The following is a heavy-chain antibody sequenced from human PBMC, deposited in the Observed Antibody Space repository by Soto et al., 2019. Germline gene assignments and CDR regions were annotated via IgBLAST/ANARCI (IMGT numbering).Heavy chain of an antibody. V-gene: IGHV1-2*04. CDR2: INPNSGGT. Sequence: GESLKISCKASGYTFTGYYMHWVRQAPGQGLEWMGWINPNSGGTNYAQKFQGWVTMTRDTSISTAYMELSRLRSDDTAVYYCARVRGYSYGRYYYYYGMDVWGQGTTVTVSS. CDR1: GYTFTGYY. J-gene: IGHJ6*02. D-gene: IGHD5-18*01. CDR3: ARVRGYSYGRYYYYYGMDV.